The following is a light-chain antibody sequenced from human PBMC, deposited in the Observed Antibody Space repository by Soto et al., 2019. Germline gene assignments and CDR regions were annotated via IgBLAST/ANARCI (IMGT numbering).Light chain of an antibody. CDR3: QSYDNNNHVV. Sequence: NFMLTQPHSVSESPGKTVTISCTRSSGGIASNFVQWYQQRPGSAPTTVIYDDKQRPSGVPDRFSGSIDSSSNSASLTISGLKTEDEADYYCQSYDNNNHVVFGGGTKLTVL. J-gene: IGLJ2*01. CDR1: SGGIASNF. CDR2: DDK. V-gene: IGLV6-57*04.